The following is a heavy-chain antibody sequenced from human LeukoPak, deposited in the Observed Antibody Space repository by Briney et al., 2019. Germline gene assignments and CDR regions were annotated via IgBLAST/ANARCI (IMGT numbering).Heavy chain of an antibody. J-gene: IGHJ4*02. D-gene: IGHD2-2*01. V-gene: IGHV3-30*02. CDR2: IRYDGSDK. Sequence: QPGGSLRLSCVASEFTFSSYGMHWVRQAPGKGLEWVAYIRYDGSDKYYADSVKGRFTISRDNSKNTLYLQMNSLRAEDTAVYYCAKERYSSSSLFAVTPFDYWGQGARVTISS. CDR3: AKERYSSSSLFAVTPFDY. CDR1: EFTFSSYG.